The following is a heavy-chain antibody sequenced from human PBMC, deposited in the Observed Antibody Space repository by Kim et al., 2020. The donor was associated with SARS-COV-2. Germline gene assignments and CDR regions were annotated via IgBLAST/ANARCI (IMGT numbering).Heavy chain of an antibody. CDR1: GFTFSDYY. D-gene: IGHD3-16*02. J-gene: IGHJ2*01. V-gene: IGHV3-11*05. CDR2: ISNNSSHK. Sequence: GGSLRLSCAASGFTFSDYYMSWVRQAPGKGLEWVSYISNNSSHKNYADSVKGRFTISSANAKNSLYLQMNSLRAKDTAVYYCARVGDDYVSGSYRGYYW. CDR3: ARVGDDYVSGSYRGYYW.